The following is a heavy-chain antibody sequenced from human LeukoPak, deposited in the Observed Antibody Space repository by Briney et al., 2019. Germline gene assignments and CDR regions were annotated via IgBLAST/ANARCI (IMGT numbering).Heavy chain of an antibody. CDR3: ARGLEYARHYYYMDV. D-gene: IGHD2/OR15-2a*01. CDR1: GGSISSSTYY. CDR2: IYYSGTT. Sequence: SETLSLTCTVSGGSISSSTYYWGWVRQPPGKGLEWIGSIYYSGTTYSNPSLKSRVTISVDTSKNQFSLKLSSVTAADTAVYYCARGLEYARHYYYMDVWGKGTTVTVSS. J-gene: IGHJ6*03. V-gene: IGHV4-39*01.